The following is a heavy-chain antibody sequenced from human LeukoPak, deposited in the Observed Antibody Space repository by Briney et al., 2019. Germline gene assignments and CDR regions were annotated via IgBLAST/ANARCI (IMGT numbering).Heavy chain of an antibody. CDR2: IYSGGST. D-gene: IGHD5-24*01. Sequence: PGGSLRLSCAASGFTVSSNYMSWVRQAPGKGLEWVSVIYSGGSTYYADSVKGRFTISRDNSKNTLYLQMNSLRAEDTAVYYRARGWRWLQLSGDYYYMDVWGKGTTVTVSS. CDR3: ARGWRWLQLSGDYYYMDV. J-gene: IGHJ6*03. V-gene: IGHV3-53*01. CDR1: GFTVSSNY.